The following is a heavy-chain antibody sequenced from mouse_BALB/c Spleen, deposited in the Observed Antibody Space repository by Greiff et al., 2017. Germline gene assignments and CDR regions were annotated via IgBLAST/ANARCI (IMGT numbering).Heavy chain of an antibody. Sequence: EVKLEESGGGLVKPGGSLKLSCAASGFAFSSYDMSWVRQTPEKRLEWVAYISSGGGSTYYPDTVKGRFTISRDNAKNTLYLQMSSLKSEDTAMYYCARHVTVVYEYYFDYWGQGTTLTVSS. CDR2: ISSGGGST. V-gene: IGHV5-12-1*01. J-gene: IGHJ2*01. CDR3: ARHVTVVYEYYFDY. CDR1: GFAFSSYD. D-gene: IGHD1-1*01.